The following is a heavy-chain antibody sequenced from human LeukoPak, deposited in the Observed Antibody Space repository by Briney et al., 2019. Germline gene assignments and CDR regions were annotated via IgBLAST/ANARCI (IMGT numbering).Heavy chain of an antibody. CDR2: IIPIFGTA. V-gene: IGHV1-69*13. CDR1: GYTFTGYY. CDR3: ARDRENDFWSGYPDYYYMDV. Sequence: ASVKVSCKASGYTFTGYYMHWVRQAPGQGLEWMGGIIPIFGTANYAQKFQGRVTITADESTSTAYMELSSLRSEDTAVYYCARDRENDFWSGYPDYYYMDVWGKGTTVTVSS. J-gene: IGHJ6*03. D-gene: IGHD3-3*01.